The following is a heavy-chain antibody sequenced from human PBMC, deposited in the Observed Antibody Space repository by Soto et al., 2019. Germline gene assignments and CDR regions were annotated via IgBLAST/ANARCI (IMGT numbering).Heavy chain of an antibody. D-gene: IGHD2-2*01. V-gene: IGHV4-4*02. Sequence: QVQLQESGPGLVKPSGTLSLTCAVSGGSISSSNWWSWVRQPPGKGLEWIGEIYHSGSTNYNPSLKSRVTISIDKSKNQFSLKLSSVTAADTGVYYCARDPTLCSSTSCYGMDVWGQGTTVTVSS. CDR1: GGSISSSNW. CDR2: IYHSGST. J-gene: IGHJ6*02. CDR3: ARDPTLCSSTSCYGMDV.